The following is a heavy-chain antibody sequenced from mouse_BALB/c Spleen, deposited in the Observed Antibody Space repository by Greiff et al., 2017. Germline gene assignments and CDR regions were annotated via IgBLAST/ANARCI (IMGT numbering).Heavy chain of an antibody. Sequence: EVKLVESGGGLVKPGGSLKLSCAASGFTFSSYTMSWVRQTPEKRLEWVATISSGGSYTYYPDSVKGRFTISRDNAKHTLYLQMSSLKSEDTAMYYCTRGDGNYEGVYYYAMDYWGQGTSVTVSS. CDR1: GFTFSSYT. J-gene: IGHJ4*01. D-gene: IGHD2-1*01. CDR2: ISSGGSYT. V-gene: IGHV5-6-4*01. CDR3: TRGDGNYEGVYYYAMDY.